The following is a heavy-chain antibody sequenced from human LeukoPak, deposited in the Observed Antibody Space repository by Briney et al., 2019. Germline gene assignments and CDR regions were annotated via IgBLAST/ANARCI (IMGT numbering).Heavy chain of an antibody. V-gene: IGHV1-8*01. CDR1: GYTFTSYD. D-gene: IGHD3-3*01. J-gene: IGHJ4*02. CDR3: ARGDHDFWSGYSLYYFDY. CDR2: MNPNSGNT. Sequence: ASVKVSCKASGYTFTSYDINWVRQATGQGLEWMGWMNPNSGNTGYAQKFQGRVTMTRNTSISTAYMELSSLRSEDTAVYYCARGDHDFWSGYSLYYFDYWGQGTLATVSS.